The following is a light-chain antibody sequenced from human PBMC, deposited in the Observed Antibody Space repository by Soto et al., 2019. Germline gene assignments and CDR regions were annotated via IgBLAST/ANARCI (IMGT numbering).Light chain of an antibody. Sequence: DIQMTQSPSTLSASVGDRVTITCRASQSINNRLAWYQQKPVKAPKQLIYKASNLVIGVPSRFSGSGSGTEFTLTISSLQPDDFATYYCQQYDTYWTFGQGTKVEIK. CDR1: QSINNR. J-gene: IGKJ1*01. V-gene: IGKV1-5*03. CDR3: QQYDTYWT. CDR2: KAS.